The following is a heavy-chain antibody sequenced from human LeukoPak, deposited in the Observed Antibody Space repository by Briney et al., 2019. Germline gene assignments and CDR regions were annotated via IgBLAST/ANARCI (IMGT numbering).Heavy chain of an antibody. CDR1: GFTFSSYG. D-gene: IGHD1-1*01. Sequence: GGSLRLSCEASGFTFSSYGMHWVRQAPGKGLEWVAFIRYDGSNKYYADSVKGRFTISRDNSKNTPYLQMNRLRAEDTAVYYCVWSPNLFDYWGQGTLVTVSS. CDR3: VWSPNLFDY. V-gene: IGHV3-30*02. CDR2: IRYDGSNK. J-gene: IGHJ4*02.